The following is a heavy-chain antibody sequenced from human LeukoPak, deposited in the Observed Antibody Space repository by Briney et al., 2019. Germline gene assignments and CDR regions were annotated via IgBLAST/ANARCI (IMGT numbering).Heavy chain of an antibody. CDR3: TTDIPVDFWSGRTPDY. CDR1: GFTFSDYY. D-gene: IGHD3-3*01. CDR2: ISSSGSTI. V-gene: IGHV3-11*01. Sequence: GGSLRLFCAASGFTFSDYYMSWIRQAPGKGLEWVSYISSSGSTIYYADSVKGRFTISRDNAKNSLYLQMNSLKTEDTALYYCTTDIPVDFWSGRTPDYWGQGTLVTVSS. J-gene: IGHJ4*02.